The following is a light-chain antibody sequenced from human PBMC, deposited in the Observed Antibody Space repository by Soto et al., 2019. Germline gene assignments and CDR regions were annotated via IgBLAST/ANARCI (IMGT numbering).Light chain of an antibody. CDR3: CSYTSSSTVV. V-gene: IGLV2-14*01. J-gene: IGLJ2*01. Sequence: QSALTQPASVSGSPGQSITISCTGTSSDIGYYNYVSWYQQHPGKAPKLMIYEVSNRPSGVSNRFSGSESGNTASLTISGLQAEDEADYYCCSYTSSSTVVFGGGTKLTVL. CDR2: EVS. CDR1: SSDIGYYNY.